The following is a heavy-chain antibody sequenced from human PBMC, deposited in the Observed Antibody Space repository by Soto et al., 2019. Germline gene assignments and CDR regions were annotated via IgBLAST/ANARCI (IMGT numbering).Heavy chain of an antibody. CDR1: GFTFSSYA. CDR2: IKQDGSEK. V-gene: IGHV3-7*03. Sequence: GGSLRLSCAASGFTFSSYAMSWVRQAPGKGLEWVANIKQDGSEKYYADSVKGRFTISISTAYLQWSSLKASDTAMYYCARHSSVAAAGTVIDYWGQGTLVTVSS. CDR3: ARHSSVAAAGTVIDY. J-gene: IGHJ4*02. D-gene: IGHD6-13*01.